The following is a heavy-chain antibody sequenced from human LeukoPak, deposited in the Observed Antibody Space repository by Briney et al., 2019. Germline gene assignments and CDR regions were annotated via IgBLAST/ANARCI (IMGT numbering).Heavy chain of an antibody. V-gene: IGHV1-46*01. CDR2: INPSGGST. Sequence: ASVKVSCKASGYTFTSYYMHWVRQAPGQGLEWMGIINPSGGSTSYAQKFQGRVTMIRVTSTSTVYMELSSLRSEDTAVFYCARGQPAADSLDYWGQGTLVTVSS. CDR3: ARGQPAADSLDY. CDR1: GYTFTSYY. J-gene: IGHJ4*02. D-gene: IGHD6-13*01.